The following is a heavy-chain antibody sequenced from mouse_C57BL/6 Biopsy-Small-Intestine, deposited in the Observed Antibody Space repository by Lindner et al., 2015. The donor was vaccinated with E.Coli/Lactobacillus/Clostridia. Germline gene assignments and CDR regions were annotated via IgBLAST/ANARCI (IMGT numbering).Heavy chain of an antibody. CDR1: GFTFSSYA. CDR2: ISDGGSYT. D-gene: IGHD2-12*01. V-gene: IGHV5-4*01. CDR3: ARVSPYDANAMDY. Sequence: EVQLQESGGGLVKPGGSLKLSCAASGFTFSSYAMSWVRQTPEKRLEWVATISDGGSYTYSPDNVKGRFTISRDNAKNNLYLQMSHLKSEDTAMYYCARVSPYDANAMDYWGQGTSVTVSS. J-gene: IGHJ4*01.